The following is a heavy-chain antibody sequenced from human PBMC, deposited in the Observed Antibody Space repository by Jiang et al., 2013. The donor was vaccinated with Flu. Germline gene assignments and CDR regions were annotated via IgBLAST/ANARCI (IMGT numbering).Heavy chain of an antibody. J-gene: IGHJ4*02. Sequence: LESGGGVVQPGRSLRLSCAASGFTFSSYGMHWVRQAPGKGLEWVAVISYDGSNKYYADSVKGRFTISRDNSKNSLYLQMNSLRAEDTAVYYSWTGWEQDYWGQGTLVTVSS. CDR2: ISYDGSNK. D-gene: IGHD1-26*01. CDR3: WTGWEQDY. CDR1: GFTFSSYG. V-gene: IGHV3-30*03.